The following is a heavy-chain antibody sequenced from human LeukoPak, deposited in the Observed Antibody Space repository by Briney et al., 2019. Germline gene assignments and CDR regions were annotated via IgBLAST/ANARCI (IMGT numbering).Heavy chain of an antibody. D-gene: IGHD6-6*01. Sequence: SETLSLTCAVYGGSFSGYYWSWIRQPPGKGLEWIGEINHSGSTNYNPSLKSRDTISVDTSKNQFSLKLSSVTAADTAVYYCARGRGSSSKGLGGYWGQGTLVTVSS. V-gene: IGHV4-34*01. CDR2: INHSGST. CDR1: GGSFSGYY. CDR3: ARGRGSSSKGLGGY. J-gene: IGHJ4*02.